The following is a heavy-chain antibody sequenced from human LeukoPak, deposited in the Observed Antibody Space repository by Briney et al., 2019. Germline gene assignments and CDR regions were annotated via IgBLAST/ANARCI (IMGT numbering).Heavy chain of an antibody. V-gene: IGHV3-23*01. CDR2: IGSSA. D-gene: IGHD3-10*01. Sequence: HSGGSLRLSCVGSGFTFSSYAMSWVCQAPGKGLEWVSTIGSSAYYADSVKGRFTISRDNAKNSLYLQMNSLRAEDTALYYCAKDLSAFGIVIRGIICDYWGQGTLVTVSS. CDR1: GFTFSSYA. J-gene: IGHJ4*02. CDR3: AKDLSAFGIVIRGIICDY.